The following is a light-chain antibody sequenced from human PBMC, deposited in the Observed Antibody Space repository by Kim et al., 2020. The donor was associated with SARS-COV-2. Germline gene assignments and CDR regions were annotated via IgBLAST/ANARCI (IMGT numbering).Light chain of an antibody. Sequence: ELTQDPAVSVALGQTVRITCQGDSLRSYYASWYQQKPGQAPVLVIYGKNNRPSGIPDRFSGSSSGNTASLTITGAQAEDEADYYCNSRDSSGNRGVFGGGTQLTVL. J-gene: IGLJ3*02. CDR2: GKN. CDR3: NSRDSSGNRGV. CDR1: SLRSYY. V-gene: IGLV3-19*01.